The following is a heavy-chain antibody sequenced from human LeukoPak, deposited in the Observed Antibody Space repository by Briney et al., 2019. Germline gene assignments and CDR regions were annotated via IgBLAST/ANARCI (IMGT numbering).Heavy chain of an antibody. Sequence: SETLSLTCAVYGGSFSGYYWSWIRQPPGKGLEWIGEINHSGSTNYNPSLKSRVTISVDTSKNQFSLQLSSVTAADTAVYYCASRQSPYSSSWYRVGAFDIWGQGTMVTVSS. CDR2: INHSGST. D-gene: IGHD6-13*01. CDR3: ASRQSPYSSSWYRVGAFDI. CDR1: GGSFSGYY. J-gene: IGHJ3*02. V-gene: IGHV4-34*01.